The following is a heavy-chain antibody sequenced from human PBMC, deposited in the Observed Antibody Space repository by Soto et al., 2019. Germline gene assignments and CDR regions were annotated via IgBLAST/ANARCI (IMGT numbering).Heavy chain of an antibody. V-gene: IGHV1-18*01. CDR3: ARDYASDYIESWFDP. CDR1: GYTFTSYG. CDR2: ISAYNDNT. J-gene: IGHJ5*02. D-gene: IGHD3-16*01. Sequence: QVQLVQSGAEVKKPGASVKVSCKASGYTFTSYGISWVRQAPGQGLEWMGRISAYNDNTNYAQKLQGRVTKXXDXSXXTAYMELKSLRSDDTAVYYCARDYASDYIESWFDPWVQGPLVTASS.